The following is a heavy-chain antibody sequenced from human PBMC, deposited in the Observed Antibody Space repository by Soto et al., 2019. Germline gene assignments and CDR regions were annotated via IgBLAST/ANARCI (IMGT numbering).Heavy chain of an antibody. CDR2: MYYSGNT. D-gene: IGHD3-10*01. Sequence: PSETLSLTCSVSGDSIRTRSYFLGWIRQPPGKGLEWIGSMYYSGNTYYNPSLKSRVTMSVDTSKNQFFLNLSSVTAADTAVYYCCTVMVRGGYFYGMDVWGQGTTVTVSS. CDR1: GDSIRTRSYF. J-gene: IGHJ6*02. V-gene: IGHV4-39*01. CDR3: CTVMVRGGYFYGMDV.